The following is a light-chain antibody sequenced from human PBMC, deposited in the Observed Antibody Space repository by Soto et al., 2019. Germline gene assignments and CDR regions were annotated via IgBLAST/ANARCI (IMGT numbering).Light chain of an antibody. CDR2: QVS. CDR3: KQSIQLPIT. V-gene: IGKV2D-29*02. CDR1: HSLLHSDGQTY. J-gene: IGKJ5*01. Sequence: DIVMTQTPLSLPVTPGQPASIFCNSSHSLLHSDGQTYLYWYLQRPGQSPQLLIYQVSKRFSGIPDRFSGSGSGTDFTLKISRVEAEDFGVYYCKQSIQLPITFGQGTRLEIK.